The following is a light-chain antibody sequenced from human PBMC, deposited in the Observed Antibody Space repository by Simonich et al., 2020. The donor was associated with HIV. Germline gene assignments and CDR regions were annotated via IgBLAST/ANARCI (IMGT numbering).Light chain of an antibody. J-gene: IGLJ3*02. CDR1: SSDIGSYNL. V-gene: IGLV2-23*01. Sequence: QSALTQPAYVSGSPGQSITISCTGSSSDIGSYNLVSWYQQHPGKAPKVMIYEGSNRPSGVSNRFSGSKSGNTASLTISGLQAEDEADYYCCSYAVTSRVFGGGTKLTVL. CDR3: CSYAVTSRV. CDR2: EGS.